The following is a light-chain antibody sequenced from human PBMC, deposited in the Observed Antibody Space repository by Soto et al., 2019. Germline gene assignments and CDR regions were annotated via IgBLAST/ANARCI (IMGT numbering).Light chain of an antibody. CDR3: QQHNNWPYT. CDR2: GAF. Sequence: EVVMTHSPGTLSVSPGESATLSCRASQTVSSNVAWYQQRPGQAPRLLIDGAFTRATGVPARFSGSRSGTEFTLTISSPQSEDFALYYCQQHNNWPYTFGQGTRLEI. CDR1: QTVSSN. V-gene: IGKV3-15*01. J-gene: IGKJ5*01.